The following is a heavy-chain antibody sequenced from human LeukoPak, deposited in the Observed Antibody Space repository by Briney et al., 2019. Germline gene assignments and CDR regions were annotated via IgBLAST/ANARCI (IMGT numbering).Heavy chain of an antibody. J-gene: IGHJ4*02. V-gene: IGHV3-48*03. CDR3: ARDSGGSSPFDY. CDR1: GFTFSSYA. D-gene: IGHD2-15*01. Sequence: GGSLRLSCAASGFTFSSYAIHWVRQAPGKGLEWVSYIDNSDTTIYYADSVKGRFTISRDNAKNSLYLQMNSLRAEDTAVYYCARDSGGSSPFDYWGQGTLVTVSS. CDR2: IDNSDTTI.